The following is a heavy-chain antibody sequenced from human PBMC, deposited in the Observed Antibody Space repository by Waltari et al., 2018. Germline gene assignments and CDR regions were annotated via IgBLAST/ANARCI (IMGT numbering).Heavy chain of an antibody. Sequence: QAQLRVSGRGVVKPSETVSLPCVVSGYPLSSGYYWGWLRRPPGKGLEWLGTTYQTESTFYNPSLKGRLTISMDVSKNQLSLKLTSVAAADTAVYYGAKIGWNVVPAWGQGTLVTVSS. CDR1: GYPLSSGYY. V-gene: IGHV4-38-2*01. D-gene: IGHD1-1*01. J-gene: IGHJ4*02. CDR3: AKIGWNVVPA. CDR2: TYQTEST.